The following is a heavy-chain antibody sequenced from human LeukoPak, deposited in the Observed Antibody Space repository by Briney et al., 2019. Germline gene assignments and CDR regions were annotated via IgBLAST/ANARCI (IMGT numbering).Heavy chain of an antibody. D-gene: IGHD3-22*01. Sequence: SETLSLTCAVYGGSFSGYYWSWIRQPPGKGLEWIGEINHSGSTNYNPSLKSRVTISVDTSKNQFSLKLSSVTAADTAVYYCARGRVTMIVADNWFDPWGQGTLVTVSS. CDR1: GGSFSGYY. V-gene: IGHV4-34*01. CDR2: INHSGST. CDR3: ARGRVTMIVADNWFDP. J-gene: IGHJ5*02.